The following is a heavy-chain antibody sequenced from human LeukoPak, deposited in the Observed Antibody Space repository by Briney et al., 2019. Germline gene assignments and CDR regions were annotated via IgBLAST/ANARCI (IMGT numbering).Heavy chain of an antibody. J-gene: IGHJ4*02. CDR3: VEDVVVVLAAKPGI. CDR2: ISGSGGST. Sequence: PGGSLRLSCAASGFTFSTYAMSWVRQAPGKGLEWVSSISGSGGSTYYADAVQGRFTISRDNSNNTLYLQMNSLRDEDTAVYYCVEDVVVVLAAKPGIWGQGTLVTVSS. CDR1: GFTFSTYA. D-gene: IGHD2-15*01. V-gene: IGHV3-23*01.